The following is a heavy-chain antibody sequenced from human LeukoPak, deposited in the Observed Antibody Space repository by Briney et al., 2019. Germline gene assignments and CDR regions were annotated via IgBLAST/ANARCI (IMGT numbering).Heavy chain of an antibody. CDR2: ISYGGSKK. D-gene: IGHD2-2*01. J-gene: IGHJ4*02. V-gene: IGHV3-30*18. CDR1: GFTFSTYG. Sequence: GGSLRLSCAASGFTFSTYGMYWVRQAPGKGLEWVALISYGGSKKYYEDSVKGRFTISRDTSKNTLYLQMDSLRPQDTALYYCAKDSVVVTAGPYYLDSWGQGTLVTVSS. CDR3: AKDSVVVTAGPYYLDS.